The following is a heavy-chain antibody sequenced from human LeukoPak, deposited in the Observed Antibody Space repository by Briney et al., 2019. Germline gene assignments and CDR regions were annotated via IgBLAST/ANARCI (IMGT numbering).Heavy chain of an antibody. V-gene: IGHV3-48*03. D-gene: IGHD6-13*01. J-gene: IGHJ4*02. CDR2: ISSSGSTI. CDR1: GFTFSSYE. Sequence: AGGSLRLSCAASGFTFSSYEMNWVRQDPGKGLEWVSYISSSGSTIYYADSVKGRFTISRDNAKNSLYLQMNSLRAEDTAVYYCARAGVIAAATLDYWGQGTLVTVSS. CDR3: ARAGVIAAATLDY.